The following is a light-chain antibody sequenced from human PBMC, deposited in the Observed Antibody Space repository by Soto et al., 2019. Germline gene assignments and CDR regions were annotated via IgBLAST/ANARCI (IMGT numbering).Light chain of an antibody. CDR3: QQYNEWPLT. J-gene: IGKJ4*01. Sequence: EIVMTQSPATLSVSPGERATLSCRASQSVSNNLAWYQQKPGQAPRLLIYSASTRATGIPVRFSGSASGTEFTLSISSLQSEDFAVYYCQQYNEWPLTFGGGTKVETK. CDR2: SAS. V-gene: IGKV3-15*01. CDR1: QSVSNN.